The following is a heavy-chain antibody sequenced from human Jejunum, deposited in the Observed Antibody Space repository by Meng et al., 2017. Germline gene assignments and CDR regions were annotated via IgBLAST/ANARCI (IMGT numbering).Heavy chain of an antibody. J-gene: IGHJ4*02. CDR1: GFTVSRKY. CDR3: VRDDGSATYDY. CDR2: IYADGST. Sequence: GESLKISCVASGFTVSRKYMSWVRQAPGKGLEWVSVIYADGSTNYADSVKGRFTISRDNSKNTVFLQMNSLKAEETAVYYCVRDDGSATYDYWGQGTLVTVSS. V-gene: IGHV3-66*02. D-gene: IGHD3-10*01.